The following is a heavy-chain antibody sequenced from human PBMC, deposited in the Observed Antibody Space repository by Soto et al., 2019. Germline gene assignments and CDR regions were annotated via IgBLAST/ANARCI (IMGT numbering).Heavy chain of an antibody. J-gene: IGHJ4*02. CDR3: ARGRYGDY. Sequence: QVHLVQSGAEVKKPGASVKVSCKGSGYAFTTYAITWLRQAPGQGLEWMGWISAHNGNTTYAQKLQGRVTVTRDTSTSTAYMELRSLRSDDTAVYYCARGRYGDYWGQGALVNVSS. D-gene: IGHD1-1*01. V-gene: IGHV1-18*01. CDR2: ISAHNGNT. CDR1: GYAFTTYA.